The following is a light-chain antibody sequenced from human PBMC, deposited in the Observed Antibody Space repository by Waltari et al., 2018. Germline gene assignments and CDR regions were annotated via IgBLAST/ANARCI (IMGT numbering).Light chain of an antibody. CDR2: KAS. CDR1: QSIRSW. J-gene: IGKJ2*01. Sequence: DIQMTQSPSTLSASVGDRVTIPCRASQSIRSWLAWYQQKPGKAPKLLIYKASSLESGVPSRFSGSGSGTEFTLTISSLQPDDFATYYCQQYNSSYTFGQGTKLEIK. CDR3: QQYNSSYT. V-gene: IGKV1-5*03.